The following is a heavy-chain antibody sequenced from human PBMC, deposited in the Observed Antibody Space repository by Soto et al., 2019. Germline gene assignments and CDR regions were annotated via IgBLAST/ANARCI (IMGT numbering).Heavy chain of an antibody. CDR3: AKDGVDIVVVPAASPHLDYFDY. D-gene: IGHD2-2*01. CDR1: GFTFSSYA. CDR2: ISGSGGST. V-gene: IGHV3-23*01. Sequence: PGGSLRLSCAASGFTFSSYAMSWVRQAPGKGLEWVSAISGSGGSTYYADSVKGRFTISRDNSKNTLYLQMNSLRAEDTAVYYCAKDGVDIVVVPAASPHLDYFDYWGQGTLVTVSS. J-gene: IGHJ4*02.